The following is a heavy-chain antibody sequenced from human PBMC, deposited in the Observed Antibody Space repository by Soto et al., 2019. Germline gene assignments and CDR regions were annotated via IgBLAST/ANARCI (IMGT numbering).Heavy chain of an antibody. V-gene: IGHV3-23*01. CDR2: SSATGAGT. CDR3: ARFRAPRRQLISMSFHL. Sequence: PGGSLRLSCAASGFTFSSYGMTWVRQAPGKGLEWVSFSSATGAGTYYADSVKGRFTISRDNSKNTLYLQMTSLRADDTAVYYCARFRAPRRQLISMSFHLWGLGTLVTVSS. D-gene: IGHD6-13*01. CDR1: GFTFSSYG. J-gene: IGHJ4*03.